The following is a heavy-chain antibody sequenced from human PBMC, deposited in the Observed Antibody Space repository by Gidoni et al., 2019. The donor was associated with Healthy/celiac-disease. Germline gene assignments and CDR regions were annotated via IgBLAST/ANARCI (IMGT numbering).Heavy chain of an antibody. CDR2: INPSGGST. D-gene: IGHD2-2*01. CDR1: GYTFTSYY. V-gene: IGHV1-46*01. Sequence: VQLVPSGAEVKKPGASVKVSCKAFGYTFTSYYMHWVRQAPGQGLEWMGIINPSGGSTSYAQKFQGRVTMTRDTSTSTVCMELSSLRSEDTAVYYCARDLGSKKGVDYWGQGTLVTVSS. J-gene: IGHJ4*02. CDR3: ARDLGSKKGVDY.